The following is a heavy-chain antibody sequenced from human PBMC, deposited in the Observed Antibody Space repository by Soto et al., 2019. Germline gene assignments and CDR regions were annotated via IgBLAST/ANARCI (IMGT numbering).Heavy chain of an antibody. Sequence: GGSLRLSCAASGFTFSSYAMHWVRQAPGKGLEWVAVISYDGSNKYYADSVKGRFTISRDNSKNTLYLQMNSLRAEDTAVYYCARAADPSGSYYSIDYWGQGTLVTVSS. D-gene: IGHD1-26*01. CDR3: ARAADPSGSYYSIDY. J-gene: IGHJ4*02. CDR2: ISYDGSNK. CDR1: GFTFSSYA. V-gene: IGHV3-30-3*01.